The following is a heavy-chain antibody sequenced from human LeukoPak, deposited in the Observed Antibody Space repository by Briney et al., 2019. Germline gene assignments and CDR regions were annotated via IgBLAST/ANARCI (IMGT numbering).Heavy chain of an antibody. CDR3: TRREAARAYYYGMDV. CDR2: IKQDGSEK. D-gene: IGHD6-6*01. CDR1: GFTFSSYW. J-gene: IGHJ6*02. V-gene: IGHV3-7*01. Sequence: GGSLRLSCAASGFTFSSYWMSWVRQAPGKGLEWVANIKQDGSEKYYVDSVKGRFTISRDNAKNSLYLQMNSLRAEDTAVYYCTRREAARAYYYGMDVWGQGTTVTVSS.